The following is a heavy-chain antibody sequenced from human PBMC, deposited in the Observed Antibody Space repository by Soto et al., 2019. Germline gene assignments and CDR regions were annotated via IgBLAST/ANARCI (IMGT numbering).Heavy chain of an antibody. CDR3: ARKYLPYYCSGTPYVQDF. Sequence: SETLYLTCGVYGGSFSGYYWSWIGQPPGKGLEWIGEVNHSGSTNYNPSLKSRVTISVDTSKNQFSLKLSSVTAADTALYYCARKYLPYYCSGTPYVQDFSSQGT. CDR1: GGSFSGYY. CDR2: VNHSGST. V-gene: IGHV4-34*01. J-gene: IGHJ3*01. D-gene: IGHD3-10*01.